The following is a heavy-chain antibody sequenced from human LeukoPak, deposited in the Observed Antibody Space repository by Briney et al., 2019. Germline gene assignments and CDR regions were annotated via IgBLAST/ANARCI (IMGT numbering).Heavy chain of an antibody. CDR1: GGSFSGYY. J-gene: IGHJ4*02. CDR2: ITHSGST. V-gene: IGHV4-34*01. Sequence: PSETLSLTCAVYGGSFSGYYWTWIRQPPGKGLEWIGEITHSGSTKYNPSLKSRVTISVDTSKNQFSLKLSSVTAADTAVYYCAKDYQIVKVTTYFFDYWGQGVLVTVSS. D-gene: IGHD2/OR15-2a*01. CDR3: AKDYQIVKVTTYFFDY.